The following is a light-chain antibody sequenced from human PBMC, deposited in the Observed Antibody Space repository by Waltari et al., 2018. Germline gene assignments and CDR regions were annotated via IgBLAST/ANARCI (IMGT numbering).Light chain of an antibody. V-gene: IGLV2-14*03. J-gene: IGLJ2*01. Sequence: QSALTQPASVAGSPGQSSTISCSGVGSAVGACDHVSWPQHHPGKAPQVIIYDVTNRPSGVSDRFSASKSANTASLTISGLQPEDEADYYCFSQTLDGLVLFGGGTRLTVL. CDR2: DVT. CDR1: GSAVGACDH. CDR3: FSQTLDGLVL.